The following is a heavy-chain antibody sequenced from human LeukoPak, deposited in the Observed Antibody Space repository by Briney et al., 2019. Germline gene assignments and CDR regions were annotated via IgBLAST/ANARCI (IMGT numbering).Heavy chain of an antibody. CDR3: ARADYGGMYYMDV. D-gene: IGHD4-23*01. CDR2: IKPDGSQK. CDR1: GFTFNNYW. J-gene: IGHJ6*03. V-gene: IGHV3-7*01. Sequence: PGGSLRLSCVASGFTFNNYWMDWVRQAPGKGLEWVASIKPDGSQKDYVDSVKGRFTISRDNGKNSLYLHLNSLRAEDTAVYYCARADYGGMYYMDVWGKGTTVTVSS.